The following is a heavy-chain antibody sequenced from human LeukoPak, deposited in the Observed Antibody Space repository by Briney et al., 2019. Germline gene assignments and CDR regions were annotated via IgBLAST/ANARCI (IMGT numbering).Heavy chain of an antibody. D-gene: IGHD4-17*01. CDR2: ISSSGSTI. J-gene: IGHJ6*03. V-gene: IGHV3-48*03. CDR1: GFTFSSYE. CDR3: ARTPWTTVTTDSHMDV. Sequence: PGGSLRLSCAASGFTFSSYEMNWVRQAPGKGLEWVSYISSSGSTIYYADSVKGRFTISRDNAKNSLYLQMNSLRAEDTAVYYCARTPWTTVTTDSHMDVWGKGTTVTVSS.